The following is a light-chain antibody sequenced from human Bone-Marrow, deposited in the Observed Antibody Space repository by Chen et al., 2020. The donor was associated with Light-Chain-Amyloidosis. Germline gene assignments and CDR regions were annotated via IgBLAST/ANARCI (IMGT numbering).Light chain of an antibody. J-gene: IGKJ5*01. CDR3: QQYHDWPPIT. CDR2: AAS. Sequence: EIVLTQSPDSVPVSPGESVTLSCRASQCVRSNLAWYQQRPGQAPRLLISAASTRASNVPVRFSGSGSGTEFTLTISTLQSEDFAVYYCQQYHDWPPITFGQGTRLEIK. CDR1: QCVRSN. V-gene: IGKV3-15*01.